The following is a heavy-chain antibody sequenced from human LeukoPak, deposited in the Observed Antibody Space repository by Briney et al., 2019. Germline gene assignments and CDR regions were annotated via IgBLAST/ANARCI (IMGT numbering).Heavy chain of an antibody. Sequence: ASVKVSCKASGYTFTSYDINWVREATGQGLEWMGWMNPNSGNTGYAQKFQGRVTMTRNTSISTAYMELSSLRSEETAVYYCARRGSSGYYPNWFDPWREGTLVTVSP. J-gene: IGHJ5*02. V-gene: IGHV1-8*01. CDR3: ARRGSSGYYPNWFDP. CDR1: GYTFTSYD. D-gene: IGHD3-3*01. CDR2: MNPNSGNT.